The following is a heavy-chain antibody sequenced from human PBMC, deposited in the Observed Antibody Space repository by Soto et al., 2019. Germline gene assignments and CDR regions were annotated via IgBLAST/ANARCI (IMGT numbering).Heavy chain of an antibody. Sequence: ASVTVSCQASGYTFTSYGIIWVRQAPGQGLEWMGWISAYNGNTNYAQKLQGRVTMTTGTSTSTAYMELRSLRSDDTAVYYCARDWAPYCSSTSCYRGAFDIWGQGTMVTVSS. V-gene: IGHV1-18*01. CDR1: GYTFTSYG. CDR2: ISAYNGNT. D-gene: IGHD2-2*01. CDR3: ARDWAPYCSSTSCYRGAFDI. J-gene: IGHJ3*02.